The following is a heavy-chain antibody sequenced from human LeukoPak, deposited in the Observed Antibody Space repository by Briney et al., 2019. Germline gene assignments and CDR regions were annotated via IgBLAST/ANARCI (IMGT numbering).Heavy chain of an antibody. D-gene: IGHD3-16*02. V-gene: IGHV4-59*01. CDR1: GGSISSYY. CDR3: AREGAVGVITLDDAFDI. CDR2: IFYSGST. J-gene: IGHJ3*02. Sequence: PSETLSLACTVSGGSISSYYWSWIRQPPGKGLEWIGYIFYSGSTNYNPSLKSRVTISVDTSKNQFSLKLSSVTAADTAVYYCAREGAVGVITLDDAFDIWGQGTMVTVSS.